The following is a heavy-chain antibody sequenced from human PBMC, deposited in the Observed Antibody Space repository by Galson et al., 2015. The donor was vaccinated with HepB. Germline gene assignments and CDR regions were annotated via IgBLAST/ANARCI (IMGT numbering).Heavy chain of an antibody. V-gene: IGHV3-48*04. D-gene: IGHD2-15*01. CDR2: ITSSSSNI. Sequence: SLRLSCAASGFIFSSYSMNWVRQAPGKGLEWISYITSSSSNIYYADSVKGRFTITRDNAKNSVYLQMSSLRAEDTAVYYCARDKSHATYPVFDYWGQGSLVTVSS. J-gene: IGHJ4*02. CDR3: ARDKSHATYPVFDY. CDR1: GFIFSSYS.